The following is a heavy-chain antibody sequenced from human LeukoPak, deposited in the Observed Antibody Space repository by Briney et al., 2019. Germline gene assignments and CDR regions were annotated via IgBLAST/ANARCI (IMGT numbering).Heavy chain of an antibody. D-gene: IGHD2-15*01. CDR1: GFPFSSYA. J-gene: IGHJ6*02. Sequence: GVFLRLSCSASGFPFSSYAMHWVRQAPGKGLEYFSAIIDTFGAAYYGDSVKGRCTTFRANCKNTLNLQMSSLRAEDTAVYFCVRGYSFGPYEMDVWGPGTTVTVSS. CDR2: IIDTFGAA. CDR3: VRGYSFGPYEMDV. V-gene: IGHV3-64D*06.